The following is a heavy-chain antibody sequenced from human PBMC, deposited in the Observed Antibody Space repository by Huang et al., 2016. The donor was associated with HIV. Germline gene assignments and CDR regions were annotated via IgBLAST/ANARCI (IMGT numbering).Heavy chain of an antibody. J-gene: IGHJ6*02. CDR3: ATKASAMDI. CDR2: IKKDGSEK. V-gene: IGHV3-7*01. Sequence: LVESGGGVVQPGGSRSLCCAGSTATFNAYWMSWVRQRPGQGLEWVANIKKDGSEKYYMGSVEGRFNISRDNVKKLLFLEMNNLRVADTAVYYCATKASAMDIWGQGTTVIVSS. CDR1: TATFNAYW. D-gene: IGHD1-7*01.